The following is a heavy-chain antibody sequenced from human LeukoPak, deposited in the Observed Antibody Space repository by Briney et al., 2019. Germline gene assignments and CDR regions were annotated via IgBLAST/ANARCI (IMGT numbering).Heavy chain of an antibody. CDR1: GFSVSNNY. Sequence: GGSLRLSCAASGFSVSNNYMNWVRQAPGKGLEWVSVFYTDGNTYYAESMKGRFTISRDNSKNILFLQMSSLRVEDTAVYYCARDGYDGHYNYAMDVWGQGAAVTVSS. CDR3: ARDGYDGHYNYAMDV. V-gene: IGHV3-66*01. D-gene: IGHD5-12*01. CDR2: FYTDGNT. J-gene: IGHJ6*02.